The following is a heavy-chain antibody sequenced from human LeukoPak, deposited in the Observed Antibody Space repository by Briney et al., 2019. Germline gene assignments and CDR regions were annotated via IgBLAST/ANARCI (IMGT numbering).Heavy chain of an antibody. CDR2: IYHSGST. CDR1: GGSISSGGYS. Sequence: PSEALSLTCAVSGGSISSGGYSWSWIRQPPGKGLEWIGYIYHSGSTYYNPSLKSRITISVDRSKNQFSLKLSSVTAADTAVYYCARTSIAARRANAFDIWGQGTMVTVSS. D-gene: IGHD6-6*01. CDR3: ARTSIAARRANAFDI. V-gene: IGHV4-30-2*01. J-gene: IGHJ3*02.